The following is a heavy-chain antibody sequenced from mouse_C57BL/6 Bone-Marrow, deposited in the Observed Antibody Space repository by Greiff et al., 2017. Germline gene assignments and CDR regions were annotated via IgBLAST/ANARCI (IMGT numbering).Heavy chain of an antibody. CDR2: IYPRSGNT. V-gene: IGHV1-81*01. Sequence: VQLQQSGAELARPGASVKLSCKASGYTFTSYGISWVKQRTGQGLEWIGEIYPRSGNTYYNEKFKGKVTLTADKSSSTAYMELRSLTSEDSAVYFCARATMVTQFAYWGQGTLVTVSA. D-gene: IGHD2-2*01. CDR1: GYTFTSYG. J-gene: IGHJ3*01. CDR3: ARATMVTQFAY.